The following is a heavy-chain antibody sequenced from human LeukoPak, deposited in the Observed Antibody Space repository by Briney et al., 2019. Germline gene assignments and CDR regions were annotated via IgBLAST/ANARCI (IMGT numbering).Heavy chain of an antibody. V-gene: IGHV3-74*01. CDR3: ASSIVTGD. J-gene: IGHJ4*02. D-gene: IGHD1-20*01. CDR1: GFTFSSYV. Sequence: GGSLRLSCETAGFTFSSYVMHWVRRTPGKGLVWVSRISHDGIISYADSVKGRFTISRDNAKNTLILQMNSLRVEDTAVYYCASSIVTGDWGQGTLVTVSS. CDR2: ISHDGII.